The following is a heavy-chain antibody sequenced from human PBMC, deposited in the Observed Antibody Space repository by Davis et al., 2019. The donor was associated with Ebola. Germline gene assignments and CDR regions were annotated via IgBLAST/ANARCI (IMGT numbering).Heavy chain of an antibody. Sequence: GESLKISCAASGFTFSSYAMHWVRQAPGKGLEYVSAISSNGGSTYYANSVKGRFTISRDNSKNTLYLQMDSLRAEDMAVYYCARAYSSGWYDYWGQGTLVTVSS. J-gene: IGHJ4*02. V-gene: IGHV3-64*01. CDR2: ISSNGGST. CDR3: ARAYSSGWYDY. CDR1: GFTFSSYA. D-gene: IGHD6-19*01.